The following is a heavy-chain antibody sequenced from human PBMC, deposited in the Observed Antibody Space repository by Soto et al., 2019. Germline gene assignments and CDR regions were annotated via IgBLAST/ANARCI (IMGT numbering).Heavy chain of an antibody. CDR3: ARHFSVPYSAY. Sequence: QTPGKGLEWIGSIYYSGTTYYNPSLKSRVTIFVDRSKNQFSLKLSSVTAADTALYEYARHFSVPYSAYWGQGALVTGSP. CDR2: IYYSGTT. V-gene: IGHV4-39*01. J-gene: IGHJ4*02.